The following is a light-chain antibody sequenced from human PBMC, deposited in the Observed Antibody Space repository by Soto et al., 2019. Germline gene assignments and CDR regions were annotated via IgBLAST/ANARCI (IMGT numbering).Light chain of an antibody. CDR3: CSYAGSRTYVV. J-gene: IGLJ2*01. Sequence: QSALTQPASVSGSPGQSITISCTGTSSDVGSYNLVSWYQQHPGKAPKLMIYEVSKLPSGVSNRFSGSKSGNTASLTISGLQAEDEADYYCCSYAGSRTYVVFGGGTKHTVL. CDR1: SSDVGSYNL. CDR2: EVS. V-gene: IGLV2-23*02.